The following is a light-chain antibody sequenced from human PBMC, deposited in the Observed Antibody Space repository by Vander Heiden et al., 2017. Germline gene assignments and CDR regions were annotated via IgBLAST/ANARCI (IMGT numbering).Light chain of an antibody. CDR1: TLRSYD. CDR3: NSRDSSGNHV. CDR2: YKD. J-gene: IGLJ1*01. Sequence: SELTQDPAVSVALGQTVRITCQGDTLRSYDATWYQQKPGQAPILVIYYKDKRPSGIPDRFSGSSSGNTASLTITGAQAEDEADYYCNSRDSSGNHVFGAGTKVTVL. V-gene: IGLV3-19*01.